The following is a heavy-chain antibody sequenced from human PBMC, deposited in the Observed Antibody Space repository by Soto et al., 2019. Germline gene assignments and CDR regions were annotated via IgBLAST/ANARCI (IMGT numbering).Heavy chain of an antibody. CDR1: GYSFTSYW. CDR3: ARETAYYGDPRYGMDV. V-gene: IGHV5-51*01. J-gene: IGHJ6*02. Sequence: GESLKISCKGSGYSFTSYWIGWVRQMPGKGLEWMGIIYPGDSDTRYSPSFQGQVTISADKSISTAYLQMNSLRAEDTAVYYCARETAYYGDPRYGMDVWGQGTTVTVSS. D-gene: IGHD4-17*01. CDR2: IYPGDSDT.